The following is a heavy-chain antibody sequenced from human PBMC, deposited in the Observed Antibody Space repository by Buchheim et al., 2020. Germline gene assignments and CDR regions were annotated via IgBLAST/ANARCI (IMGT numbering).Heavy chain of an antibody. J-gene: IGHJ6*02. CDR3: AREGKPMTLDV. D-gene: IGHD3-22*01. CDR2: ISYSGTT. V-gene: IGHV4-59*11. CDR1: SGSINPHY. Sequence: QVQLQESGPGLVKPAETLSLTCTVSSGSINPHYWSWVRQPPGKGLEWIGYISYSGTTSYNPSLKSRVTIILDTSKVQLSLKMNSVSAADTAVYYCAREGKPMTLDVWGQGTT.